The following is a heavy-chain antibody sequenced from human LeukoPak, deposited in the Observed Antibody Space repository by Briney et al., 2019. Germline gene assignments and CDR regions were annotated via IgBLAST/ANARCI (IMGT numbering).Heavy chain of an antibody. CDR1: GFTFSSYG. V-gene: IGHV3-30*02. CDR3: AREKTSWIQLWNGWFDP. Sequence: GGSLRLSCAASGFTFSSYGMHWVRQAPGKGLEGVAFIRYDGSNKYYADSVKGRFTISRDNSKNTLYLQMNSLRAEDTAVYYCAREKTSWIQLWNGWFDPWGQGTLVTVSS. CDR2: IRYDGSNK. D-gene: IGHD5-18*01. J-gene: IGHJ5*02.